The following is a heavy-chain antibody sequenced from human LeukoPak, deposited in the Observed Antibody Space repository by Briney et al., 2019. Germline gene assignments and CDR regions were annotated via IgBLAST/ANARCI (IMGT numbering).Heavy chain of an antibody. J-gene: IGHJ6*03. V-gene: IGHV4-38-2*02. CDR3: AREDIGAGSGLWGYYYMDV. CDR2: IYTSGST. D-gene: IGHD3-16*01. CDR1: GYSISSGYY. Sequence: SETLSLTCAVSGYSISSGYYWGWIRQPPGKGLEWIGRIYTSGSTNYNPSLKSRVTTSVDTSKNQFSLKLSSVTAADTAVYYCAREDIGAGSGLWGYYYMDVWGKGTTVTVSS.